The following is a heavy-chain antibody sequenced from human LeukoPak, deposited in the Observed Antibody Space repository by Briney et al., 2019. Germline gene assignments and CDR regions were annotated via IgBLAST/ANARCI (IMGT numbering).Heavy chain of an antibody. V-gene: IGHV3-7*01. D-gene: IGHD4-11*01. Sequence: PGGSLRLSCAASGFTFSSYAMSWVRQAPRKGLEWVATLWPDGSEVHYMDSVKGRFTISRDNAENSLYLQMNSLRVDDTAVYYCAKLLGRVTTYDYWGQGTLVTVSS. CDR2: LWPDGSEV. J-gene: IGHJ4*02. CDR1: GFTFSSYA. CDR3: AKLLGRVTTYDY.